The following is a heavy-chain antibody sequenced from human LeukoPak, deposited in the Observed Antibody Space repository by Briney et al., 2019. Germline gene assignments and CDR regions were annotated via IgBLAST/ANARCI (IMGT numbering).Heavy chain of an antibody. D-gene: IGHD2-15*01. CDR3: AKDIGYCSGDSCPYFDH. J-gene: IGHJ4*02. V-gene: IGHV3-23*01. CDR1: GFTFSSSG. CDR2: ISGSGGNT. Sequence: GGSLRLSCAASGFTFSSSGMHWVRQAPGKGLEWVSGISGSGGNTYYADSVMGRFTISRDSSKNTLYLQMSGLRADDTAVYYCAKDIGYCSGDSCPYFDHWGQGTLVTVSS.